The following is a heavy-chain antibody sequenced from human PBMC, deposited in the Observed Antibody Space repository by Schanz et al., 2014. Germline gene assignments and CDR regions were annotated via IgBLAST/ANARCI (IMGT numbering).Heavy chain of an antibody. CDR2: IYNGGGGRT. D-gene: IGHD2-15*01. CDR1: GYTVSSNY. J-gene: IGHJ6*02. CDR3: AGAAYCRGAGCALYYALDV. V-gene: IGHV3-53*01. Sequence: EVQLVSSGGGLIQPGGSLRLSCAASGYTVSSNYMSWVRQAPGKGLEWVSVIYNGGGGRTYYADSVKGRFTISSDNSKNTVFLQMNSLRAEDTGVYYCAGAAYCRGAGCALYYALDVWGQGTTVTVSS.